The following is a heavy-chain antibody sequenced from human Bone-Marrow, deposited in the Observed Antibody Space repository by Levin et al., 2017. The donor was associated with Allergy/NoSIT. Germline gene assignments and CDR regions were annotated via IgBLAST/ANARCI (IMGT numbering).Heavy chain of an antibody. J-gene: IGHJ4*02. Sequence: SETLSLTCTVSGGSVTNDDFYWNWIRQPPGKGLEWIGYVYYSASTNYNPSLKSRISVSKDTSKNQFSLKMTSMTSADTAIYYCARGAYSDRDPDSWGQGTLVTVSS. CDR1: GGSVTNDDFY. V-gene: IGHV4-61*08. D-gene: IGHD1-26*01. CDR2: VYYSAST. CDR3: ARGAYSDRDPDS.